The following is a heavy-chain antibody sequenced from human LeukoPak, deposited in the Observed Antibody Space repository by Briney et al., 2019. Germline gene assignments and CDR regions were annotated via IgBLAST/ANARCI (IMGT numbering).Heavy chain of an antibody. D-gene: IGHD5-18*01. CDR3: ARGQATWIQLWLDAFDI. Sequence: SETLSLTCTVSGGSISSSSYYWGWIRQPPGKGLEWFGSIYYSGSTYYNPSLKSRVTISVDTSKNQFPLKLSSVTAADTAVYYCARGQATWIQLWLDAFDIWGQGTMVTVSS. CDR1: GGSISSSSYY. V-gene: IGHV4-39*01. CDR2: IYYSGST. J-gene: IGHJ3*02.